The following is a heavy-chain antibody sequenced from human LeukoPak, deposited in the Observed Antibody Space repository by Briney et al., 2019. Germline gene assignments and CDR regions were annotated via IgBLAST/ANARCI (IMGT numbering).Heavy chain of an antibody. V-gene: IGHV4-4*07. CDR1: GGSISSYY. CDR2: IYTSGST. Sequence: SETLSLTCTVSGGSISSYYWSWIRQPAGKGLEWIGRIYTSGSTNYNPSLKSRVTMSVDTSKNQFSLKLSSVTAADTAVYYCARNGVYYDSSGADYWGQGTLVTVSS. D-gene: IGHD3-22*01. J-gene: IGHJ4*02. CDR3: ARNGVYYDSSGADY.